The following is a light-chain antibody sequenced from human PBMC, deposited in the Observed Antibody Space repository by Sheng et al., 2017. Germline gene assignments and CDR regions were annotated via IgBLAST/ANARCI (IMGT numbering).Light chain of an antibody. J-gene: IGKJ2*01. CDR2: AAS. V-gene: IGKV1-12*01. CDR1: QGISTW. Sequence: DIQMTQSPFSVSASVGDRVTISCRASQGISTWLAWFQQKPGKAPELLIYAASSLQSGVPSRFSGSKSGTDFTLTISSLQPEDFATYYCLQDYNYPYTFGQGTKLEI. CDR3: LQDYNYPYT.